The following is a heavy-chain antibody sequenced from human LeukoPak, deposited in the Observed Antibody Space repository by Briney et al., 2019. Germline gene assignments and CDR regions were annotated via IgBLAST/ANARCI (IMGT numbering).Heavy chain of an antibody. CDR2: IYHSGST. V-gene: IGHV4-4*02. CDR1: GGSISSSNW. D-gene: IGHD6-19*01. Sequence: PSETLSLTCAVSGGSISSSNWWSWVRQPPGKGLEWIGEIYHSGSTNYNPSLKSRVTISVDKSKNQFSLKLSSVTAADTAVYYCARRIRRVAGKGDAFDIWGQGTMVTVSS. CDR3: ARRIRRVAGKGDAFDI. J-gene: IGHJ3*02.